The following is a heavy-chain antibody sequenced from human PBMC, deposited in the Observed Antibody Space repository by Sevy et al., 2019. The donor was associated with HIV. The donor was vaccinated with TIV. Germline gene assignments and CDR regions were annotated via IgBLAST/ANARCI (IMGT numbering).Heavy chain of an antibody. D-gene: IGHD2-8*01. CDR1: GFAFYDYS. V-gene: IGHV3-23*01. CDR3: AREGCTRPHDY. CDR2: LSFGCGKI. J-gene: IGHJ4*02. Sequence: GGSPRLSCAASGFAFYDYSMSWIRQAPGMGLEWVATLSFGCGKINYADSVKGRFTISRDNSKNSFYLQMDNLRVEDTALYYCAREGCTRPHDYWGQGTRVTVSS.